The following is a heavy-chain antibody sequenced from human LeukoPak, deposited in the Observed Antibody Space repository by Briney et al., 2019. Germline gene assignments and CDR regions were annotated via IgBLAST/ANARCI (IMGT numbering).Heavy chain of an antibody. Sequence: SETLSLTCTVSGGSISNYYWSWIRQPPGKGLEWIGYIYYSGYTNYNPSLKSRVTISLDTSKNQFSLNLSSVTAADTAVFYCARRRRYVFDCWGQGTLVTVSS. V-gene: IGHV4-59*12. CDR1: GGSISNYY. CDR2: IYYSGYT. D-gene: IGHD5-12*01. CDR3: ARRRRYVFDC. J-gene: IGHJ4*02.